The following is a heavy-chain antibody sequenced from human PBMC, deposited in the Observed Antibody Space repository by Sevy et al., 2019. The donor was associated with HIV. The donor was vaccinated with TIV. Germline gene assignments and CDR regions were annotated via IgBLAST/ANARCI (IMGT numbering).Heavy chain of an antibody. CDR3: AKGNYETGTQYFDY. V-gene: IGHV3-23*01. J-gene: IGHJ4*02. Sequence: GGSLRLSCAASGFTFNNYGMFWIRQAPEEGLEWVSGITGGGGSTYYAASVKGRFTVARDSSRNTQNLQMNSLRVEDTAVYYCAKGNYETGTQYFDYWGQGILVTVSS. CDR1: GFTFNNYG. D-gene: IGHD3-22*01. CDR2: ITGGGGST.